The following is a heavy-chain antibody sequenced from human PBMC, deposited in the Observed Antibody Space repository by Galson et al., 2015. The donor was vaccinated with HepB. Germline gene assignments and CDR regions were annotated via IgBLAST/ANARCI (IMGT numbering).Heavy chain of an antibody. CDR2: INPNSGGT. CDR1: GYTFTGYY. J-gene: IGHJ4*02. CDR3: ARISRDNYGDSVSDY. Sequence: SVKVSCKASGYTFTGYYMHWVRQAPGQGLEWMGWINPNSGGTNYAQKFQGWVTMTRDTSISTAYMELSRLRSDDTAVYYCARISRDNYGDSVSDYWGQGTLVTVSS. D-gene: IGHD4-17*01. V-gene: IGHV1-2*04.